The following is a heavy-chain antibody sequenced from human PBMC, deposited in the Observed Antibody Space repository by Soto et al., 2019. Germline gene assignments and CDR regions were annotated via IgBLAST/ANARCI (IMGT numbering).Heavy chain of an antibody. J-gene: IGHJ3*02. V-gene: IGHV3-30*18. CDR2: ISHDGSYK. CDR1: GFSFTTYV. CDR3: AKELLAIEGTTGPREAFNI. Sequence: PGGSLRLSCAASGFSFTTYVMHWVRQAPGKGLEWVAVISHDGSYKYYGDAVKGRFTISRDTSKKPASLEMNSLRPEAPAAYYLAKELLAIEGTTGPREAFNIWGQGTIVTGSS. D-gene: IGHD1-7*01.